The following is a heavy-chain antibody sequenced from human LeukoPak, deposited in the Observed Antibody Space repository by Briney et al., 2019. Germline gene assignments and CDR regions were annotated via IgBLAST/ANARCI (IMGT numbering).Heavy chain of an antibody. Sequence: GRSLRLSCAASGFTFSSYGMHWVRQAPGKGLEWVAVIWYDGSNKYYADSVKGRFTISRDNSKNTLYLQMNSLRAEDTAVYYCAREFPGDILTGYFDYWAREPWSPSPQ. CDR3: AREFPGDILTGYFDY. J-gene: IGHJ4*02. CDR2: IWYDGSNK. CDR1: GFTFSSYG. V-gene: IGHV3-33*01. D-gene: IGHD3-9*01.